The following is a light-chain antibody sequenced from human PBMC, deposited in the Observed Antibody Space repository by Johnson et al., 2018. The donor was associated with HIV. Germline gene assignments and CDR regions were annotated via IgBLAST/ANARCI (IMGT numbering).Light chain of an antibody. Sequence: QSVLTQPPSVSAAPGQKVTISCSGSSSNFGNYYVSWYQQVPGTAPKLLIYEDTKRPSGIPDRFSGSKSGTSATLGITGLQTGDEADYYCGTWDSSLSRYVFGTGTKVTVL. CDR1: SSNFGNYY. CDR2: EDT. V-gene: IGLV1-51*02. J-gene: IGLJ1*01. CDR3: GTWDSSLSRYV.